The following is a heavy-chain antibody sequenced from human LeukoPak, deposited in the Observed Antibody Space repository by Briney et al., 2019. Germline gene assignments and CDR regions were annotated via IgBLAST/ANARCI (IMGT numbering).Heavy chain of an antibody. Sequence: PGGSLRLSCAASGFTFSSYAMSWVRQAPGKGLEWVSAISGSGGSTYYADSVKGRFTISRDNSKNTLYLQMNSLRAEDTAVYYCAKDLGGYSSSWDFDYWGQGTLVTVSS. CDR2: ISGSGGST. CDR1: GFTFSSYA. CDR3: AKDLGGYSSSWDFDY. J-gene: IGHJ4*02. D-gene: IGHD6-13*01. V-gene: IGHV3-23*01.